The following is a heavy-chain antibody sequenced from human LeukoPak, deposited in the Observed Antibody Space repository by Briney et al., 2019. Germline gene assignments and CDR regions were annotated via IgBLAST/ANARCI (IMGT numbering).Heavy chain of an antibody. V-gene: IGHV4-59*08. CDR3: ARQAYNWFDP. CDR1: GGSISSYY. CDR2: IYYSGST. J-gene: IGHJ5*02. Sequence: SETLSLTCTVSGGSISSYYWSWIRQPPGKGLEWIGYIYYSGSTNYNPSLKSRVTISVDTSKNQFSLKPSSVTAADTAVYYCARQAYNWFDPWGQGTLVTVSS.